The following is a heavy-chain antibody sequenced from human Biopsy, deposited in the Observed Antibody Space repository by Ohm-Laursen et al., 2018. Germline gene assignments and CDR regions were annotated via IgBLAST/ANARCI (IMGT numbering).Heavy chain of an antibody. CDR3: AATSTLYYYYYAMDV. J-gene: IGHJ6*02. CDR1: GFTFISSA. Sequence: GASVKVSCKASGFTFISSAVQWVRQARGQRLEWIGWIVVGSGHTNYAQKFQERVTITRDMSTSTAYMELTSLRSEDTAVYYCAATSTLYYYYYAMDVWDQGTTITVSS. CDR2: IVVGSGHT. V-gene: IGHV1-58*01.